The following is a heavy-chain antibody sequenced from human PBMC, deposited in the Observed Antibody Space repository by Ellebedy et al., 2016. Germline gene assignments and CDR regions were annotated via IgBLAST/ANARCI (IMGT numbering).Heavy chain of an antibody. Sequence: GGSLRLSCAASGFTFSNYGMHWVRQAPGKGLEWVAVISHDGIGKHHVDSVKGRFTISRDNSKNTLYLQMNSLRPDDTAVYYCAKDHSSVYFDNWGQGTLVTVSS. V-gene: IGHV3-30*18. J-gene: IGHJ4*02. CDR3: AKDHSSVYFDN. D-gene: IGHD6-19*01. CDR1: GFTFSNYG. CDR2: ISHDGIGK.